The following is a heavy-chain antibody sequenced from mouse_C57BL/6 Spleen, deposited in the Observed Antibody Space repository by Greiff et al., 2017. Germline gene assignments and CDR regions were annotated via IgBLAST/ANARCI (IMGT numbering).Heavy chain of an antibody. Sequence: VQLQQSGPELVKPGASVKISCKASGYTFTDYYMNWVKQSHGKSLEWIGDINPNNGGTSYNQKFKGKATLTVDKSSSTAYMELRSLTSEDSAVYYCARGGLGHAMDYWGQGTSVTVSS. D-gene: IGHD4-1*01. CDR2: INPNNGGT. V-gene: IGHV1-26*01. CDR1: GYTFTDYY. J-gene: IGHJ4*01. CDR3: ARGGLGHAMDY.